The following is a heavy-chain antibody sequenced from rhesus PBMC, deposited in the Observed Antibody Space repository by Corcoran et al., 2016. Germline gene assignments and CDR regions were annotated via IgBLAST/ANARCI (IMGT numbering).Heavy chain of an antibody. Sequence: QVQLQESGPGLVKPSETLSLTCAVSGGSISSNYWSWIRQPPGKGLEWIGRISGSGGSTDYNPSLKSRFTISTDTSKNQFSLKLSSVTAADTAVYYCARDALCTYSGSGTFDYWGQGVLVTVSS. CDR2: ISGSGGST. D-gene: IGHD6-25*01. CDR1: GGSISSNY. CDR3: ARDALCTYSGSGTFDY. J-gene: IGHJ4*01. V-gene: IGHV4-173*01.